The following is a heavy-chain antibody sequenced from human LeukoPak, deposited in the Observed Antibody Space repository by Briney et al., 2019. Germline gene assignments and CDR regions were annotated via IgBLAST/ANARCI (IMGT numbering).Heavy chain of an antibody. CDR3: ARARTTRGFDY. Sequence: PGRSLRLSCAASGFTFNSYGIHWVRQAPGKGLGWVAFIWYDGSNKYYADSVKGRFTISRDNSKNTLYLQMNSLRAGDTAVYYCARARTTRGFDYWGQGTLVTVSS. CDR1: GFTFNSYG. V-gene: IGHV3-33*01. CDR2: IWYDGSNK. D-gene: IGHD4-17*01. J-gene: IGHJ4*02.